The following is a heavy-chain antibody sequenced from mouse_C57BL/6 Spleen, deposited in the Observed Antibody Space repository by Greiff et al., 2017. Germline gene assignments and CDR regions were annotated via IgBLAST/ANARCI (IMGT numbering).Heavy chain of an antibody. J-gene: IGHJ1*03. D-gene: IGHD1-1*01. V-gene: IGHV1-55*01. Sequence: VQLQQPGAELVKPGASVKMSCKASGYTFTSYWITWVKQRPGQGLEWIGDIYPGSGSTNYNEKFKSKATLTVDTSSSTAYMQLSSLTSEDSAVYYCAREGLITTVVATEGYFDVWGTGTTVTVSS. CDR3: AREGLITTVVATEGYFDV. CDR1: GYTFTSYW. CDR2: IYPGSGST.